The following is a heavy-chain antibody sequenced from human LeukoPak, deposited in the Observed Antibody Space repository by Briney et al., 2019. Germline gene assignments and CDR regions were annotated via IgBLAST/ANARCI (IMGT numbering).Heavy chain of an antibody. J-gene: IGHJ6*03. V-gene: IGHV1-69*13. CDR2: IIPIFGTA. CDR1: GGTFSSYA. D-gene: IGHD1-26*01. Sequence: ASVRVSCKASGGTFSSYAISWVRQAPGQGLEWMGGIIPIFGTANYAQKFQGRVTITADESTSTAYMELSSLRSEDTAVYYCAKGYGWEASYYYYYMDVWGKGTTVTISS. CDR3: AKGYGWEASYYYYYMDV.